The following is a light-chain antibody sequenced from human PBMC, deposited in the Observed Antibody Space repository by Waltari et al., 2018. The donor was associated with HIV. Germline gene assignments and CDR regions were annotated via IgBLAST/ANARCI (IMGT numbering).Light chain of an antibody. CDR1: QGLSSA. J-gene: IGKJ4*01. V-gene: IGKV1-13*02. Sequence: AIQLTQSPSSLSASVGARVTITCRASQGLSSALAWYQLKPVQAPKLLIYDASTLKSGVTSRFRGSGAWTDCTLTISSLQPGDFGTYYCQQFNRYPLTVGGGSKVELQ. CDR2: DAS. CDR3: QQFNRYPLT.